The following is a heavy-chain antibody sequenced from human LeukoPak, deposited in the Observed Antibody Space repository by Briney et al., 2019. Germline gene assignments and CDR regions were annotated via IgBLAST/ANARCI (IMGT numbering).Heavy chain of an antibody. D-gene: IGHD3-10*01. Sequence: SETLSLTCTVSGGSISSYYWSWIRQPPGKGLEWIGYIYYSGSTNYNPSLKSRVTISVDTSKNQFSLKLSSVTAADTAVYYCARARYGSGSLYFYYYGMDVWGQGTTVIVSS. CDR1: GGSISSYY. CDR3: ARARYGSGSLYFYYYGMDV. CDR2: IYYSGST. J-gene: IGHJ6*02. V-gene: IGHV4-59*01.